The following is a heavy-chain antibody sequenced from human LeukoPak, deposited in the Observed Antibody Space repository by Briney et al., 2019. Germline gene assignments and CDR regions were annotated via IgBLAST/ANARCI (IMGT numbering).Heavy chain of an antibody. J-gene: IGHJ5*02. D-gene: IGHD4-17*01. Sequence: KPSETLSLTCTVSGGSISSYYWSWIRQPPGKGLEWIGYIYYSGSTNYNPSLKSRVTISVDTSKNQFSLKLSSVTAADTAVYYCARGYGDYDNWFDPWGQGTLVTVSS. V-gene: IGHV4-59*08. CDR1: GGSISSYY. CDR2: IYYSGST. CDR3: ARGYGDYDNWFDP.